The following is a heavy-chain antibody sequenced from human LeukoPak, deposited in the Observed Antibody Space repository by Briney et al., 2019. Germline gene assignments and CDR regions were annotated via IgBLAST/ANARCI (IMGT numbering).Heavy chain of an antibody. Sequence: PSETLSLTCAVDGGSFSGYYWTWIRQTPEKGMEWVGEMNPSGSTNYNPSLKSRVTISVDTSKNQFSLELSSVTAADTAVYYCARGRQDVTMIVVVMTAVSYYLDVWSKGTTVTVS. D-gene: IGHD3-22*01. CDR2: MNPSGST. J-gene: IGHJ6*03. CDR1: GGSFSGYY. CDR3: ARGRQDVTMIVVVMTAVSYYLDV. V-gene: IGHV4-34*01.